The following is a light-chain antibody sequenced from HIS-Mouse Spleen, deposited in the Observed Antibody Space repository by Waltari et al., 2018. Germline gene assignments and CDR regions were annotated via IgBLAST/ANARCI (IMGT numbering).Light chain of an antibody. J-gene: IGKJ1*01. CDR2: KAS. Sequence: TQSPGTLSLSPGERATLSCRASQSISSWWAWYQQKPGKAPKLLIYKASSLESGVPSRFSGSGSGTEFTLTISSLQPDDFATYYCQQYNSSWTFGQGTKVEIK. CDR1: QSISSW. V-gene: IGKV1-5*03. CDR3: QQYNSSWT.